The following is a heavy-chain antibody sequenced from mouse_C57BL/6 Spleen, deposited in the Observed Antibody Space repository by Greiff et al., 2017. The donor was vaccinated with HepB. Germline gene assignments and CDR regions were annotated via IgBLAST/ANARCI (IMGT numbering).Heavy chain of an antibody. CDR3: AREEALGDFDY. CDR1: GYTFTDYN. V-gene: IGHV1-22*01. Sequence: VQLKQSGPELVKPGASVKMPCKASGYTFTDYNMHWVKQSHGKSLEWIGYINPNNGGTSYNQKFKGKATLTVNKSSSTAYMELRSLTSEDSAVYYCAREEALGDFDYWGQGTTLTVSS. CDR2: INPNNGGT. D-gene: IGHD4-1*01. J-gene: IGHJ2*01.